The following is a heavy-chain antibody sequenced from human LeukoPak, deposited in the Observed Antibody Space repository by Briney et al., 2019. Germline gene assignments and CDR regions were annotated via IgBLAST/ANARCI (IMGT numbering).Heavy chain of an antibody. Sequence: GESLKISCKGSGYSFTSYWIGWVRQMPGKGLEWMGIIYPGDSDTRYSPSFQGQVTISADKSISTAYLQWSSLKASDTAMYYCARLPVPYFDWLFQPHFDYWGQGTLVTVSS. D-gene: IGHD3-9*01. V-gene: IGHV5-51*01. CDR1: GYSFTSYW. CDR3: ARLPVPYFDWLFQPHFDY. CDR2: IYPGDSDT. J-gene: IGHJ4*02.